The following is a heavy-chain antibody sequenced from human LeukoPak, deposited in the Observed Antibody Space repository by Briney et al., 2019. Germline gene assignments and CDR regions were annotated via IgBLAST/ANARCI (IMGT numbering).Heavy chain of an antibody. CDR1: GFSISSGSYY. D-gene: IGHD6-19*01. CDR3: ARQCLVDGRFVY. Sequence: SETLSLTCTVSGFSISSGSYYWGWIRQPAGKGLEWIVRIYTSGSTNYNPSLNRRVTISVDTSNNQFSLKLSSVTAADTAVYYCARQCLVDGRFVYWGQGTLVTVSS. J-gene: IGHJ4*02. CDR2: IYTSGST. V-gene: IGHV4-61*02.